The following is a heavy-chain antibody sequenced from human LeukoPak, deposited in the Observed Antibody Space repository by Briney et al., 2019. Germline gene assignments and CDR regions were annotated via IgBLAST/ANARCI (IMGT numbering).Heavy chain of an antibody. CDR2: INHSGGT. Sequence: PSETLSLTCAVYGGSFSDYSWSWIRQPPGKGLEWIGEINHSGGTNHNPSLMSRVIMSVDTSKNQFSLKVSSVTAADTAVYYCARESYDILTGYYNLDYWGQGTLVTVSS. J-gene: IGHJ4*02. V-gene: IGHV4-34*01. D-gene: IGHD3-9*01. CDR3: ARESYDILTGYYNLDY. CDR1: GGSFSDYS.